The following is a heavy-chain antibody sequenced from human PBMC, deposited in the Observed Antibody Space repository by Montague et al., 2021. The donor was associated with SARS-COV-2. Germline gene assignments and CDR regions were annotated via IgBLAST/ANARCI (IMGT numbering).Heavy chain of an antibody. V-gene: IGHV3-30*04. Sequence: SRSLSLSASGFTFSGYAMHWVRQAPGKGLEWVAVISFDGSNAWYADSVKGRFTISRDNSKNTVYLQMNSLRAEDTAVYYCARGGVWVGVDNSDYWGQGTLVTVSS. CDR2: ISFDGSNA. CDR3: ARGGVWVGVDNSDY. CDR1: GFTFSGYA. J-gene: IGHJ4*02. D-gene: IGHD3-10*01.